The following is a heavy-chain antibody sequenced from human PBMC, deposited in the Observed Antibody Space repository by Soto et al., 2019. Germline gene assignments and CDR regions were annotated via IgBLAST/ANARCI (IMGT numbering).Heavy chain of an antibody. V-gene: IGHV1-18*01. CDR3: ARTRYDFWCGPNWFDP. CDR1: GYTFTSYG. D-gene: IGHD3-3*01. J-gene: IGHJ5*02. Sequence: QVQLVQSGAEVKKPGASVKVSCKASGYTFTSYGISWVRQAPGQGLEWMGWISAYNGNTNYAQKLQGRVTMTTDTSTSTAHMELRSLRSDDTAVYYCARTRYDFWCGPNWFDPWGQGTLVTVSS. CDR2: ISAYNGNT.